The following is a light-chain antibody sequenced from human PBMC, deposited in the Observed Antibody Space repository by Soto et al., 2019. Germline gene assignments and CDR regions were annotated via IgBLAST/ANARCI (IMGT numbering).Light chain of an antibody. J-gene: IGKJ4*01. CDR3: QQRSNWPLLT. CDR1: QSVSSY. V-gene: IGKV3-11*01. Sequence: EIVLTQSPATLSLSPGERVTLSCRASQSVSSYLAWYQQKPGHAPRLLIYDASNRATGIPARFSGSGSGTDFTLTISGLGPEDFAVYYCQQRSNWPLLTFGGGTEVETK. CDR2: DAS.